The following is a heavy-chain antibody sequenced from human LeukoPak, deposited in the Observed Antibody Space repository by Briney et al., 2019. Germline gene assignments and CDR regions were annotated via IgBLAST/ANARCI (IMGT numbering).Heavy chain of an antibody. V-gene: IGHV3-30*03. CDR1: GFTFSSYG. Sequence: GALRLSCAASGFTFSSYGMHWVRQAPGKGLEWVAVISYDGSNKYYADSVKGRFTISRDNSKNTLYLQMNSLRAEDTAVYYCARARSRIVVVVAATHWGQGTLVTVSS. D-gene: IGHD2-15*01. J-gene: IGHJ4*02. CDR3: ARARSRIVVVVAATH. CDR2: ISYDGSNK.